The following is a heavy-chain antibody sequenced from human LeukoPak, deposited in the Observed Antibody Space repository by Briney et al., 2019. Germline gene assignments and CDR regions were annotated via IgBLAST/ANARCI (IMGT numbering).Heavy chain of an antibody. Sequence: KTSETLSLTCTVSGGSISSYYWSWIRQPAGKGLEWIGRIYTSGSTNYNPSLKSRVTISVDTSKNQFSLKLSSVTAADTAVYYCARGASITMVRGAPLDPWGQGTLVTVSS. CDR3: ARGASITMVRGAPLDP. V-gene: IGHV4-4*07. D-gene: IGHD3-10*01. J-gene: IGHJ5*02. CDR1: GGSISSYY. CDR2: IYTSGST.